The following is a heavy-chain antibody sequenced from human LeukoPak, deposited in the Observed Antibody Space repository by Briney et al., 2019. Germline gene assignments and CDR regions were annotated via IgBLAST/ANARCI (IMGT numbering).Heavy chain of an antibody. CDR3: ARGGGSSSQKKRSYYYYYMDV. CDR2: IWYDGSNK. D-gene: IGHD1-26*01. CDR1: GFTFSSYG. Sequence: GRSLRLSCAASGFTFSSYGMHWVRQAPGKGLDWVAVIWYDGSNKYYADSVKGRFTISRDNSKNTLYLQMNSLRAEDTAVYYCARGGGSSSQKKRSYYYYYMDVWGKGTTVTVSS. J-gene: IGHJ6*03. V-gene: IGHV3-33*01.